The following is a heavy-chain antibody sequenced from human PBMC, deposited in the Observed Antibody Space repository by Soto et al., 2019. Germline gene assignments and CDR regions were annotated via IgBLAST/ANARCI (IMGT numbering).Heavy chain of an antibody. CDR3: ASPVYDSSGYYAFDI. V-gene: IGHV4-39*01. CDR1: GGSISSSSYY. D-gene: IGHD3-22*01. Sequence: SETLSLTCTVSGGSISSSSYYWGWIRQPPGKGLEWIGSIYYSGSTYYNPSLKSRVTISVDTSKNQFSLKLSSVTAADTSFYYCASPVYDSSGYYAFDIWGQGTMVTVS. J-gene: IGHJ3*02. CDR2: IYYSGST.